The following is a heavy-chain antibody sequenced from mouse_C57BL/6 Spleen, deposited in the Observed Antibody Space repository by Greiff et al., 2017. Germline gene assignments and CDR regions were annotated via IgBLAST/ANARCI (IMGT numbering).Heavy chain of an antibody. CDR3: ARGNSKDGFAY. D-gene: IGHD2-5*01. CDR1: GYAFTNYL. J-gene: IGHJ3*01. CDR2: INPGSGGT. V-gene: IGHV1-54*01. Sequence: VQLQQSGAELVRPGTSVKVSCKASGYAFTNYLIEWVKQRPGQGLEWIGVINPGSGGTNYNEKFKGKATLTADKSSSTAYMQLSSLTSEDSAVYFCARGNSKDGFAYWGQGTLVTVSA.